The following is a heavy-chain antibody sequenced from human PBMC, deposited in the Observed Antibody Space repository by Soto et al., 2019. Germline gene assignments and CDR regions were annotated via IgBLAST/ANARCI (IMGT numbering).Heavy chain of an antibody. CDR2: IYYSGST. CDR1: GGSISSGGYY. J-gene: IGHJ6*02. Sequence: QVQLQESGPGLVKPSQTLSLTCTVSGGSISSGGYYWSWIRQHPGKGREWIGYIYYSGSTYYNPSLKSRVTISVDTSKNQFSLKLSSVTAADTAVYYCARDPSGLPDGDYLSNPNYYYYGMDVWGQGTTVTVSS. CDR3: ARDPSGLPDGDYLSNPNYYYYGMDV. D-gene: IGHD4-17*01. V-gene: IGHV4-31*03.